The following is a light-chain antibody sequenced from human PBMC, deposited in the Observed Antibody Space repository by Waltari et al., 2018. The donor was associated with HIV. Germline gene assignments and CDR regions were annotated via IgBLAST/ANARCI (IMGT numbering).Light chain of an antibody. Sequence: QSALTQPASVSGSPGQSITISCPGTSSNVGSYNLLSWHQQPPGNALKVMIHEVSKRPPGGSNRFAGSKSGNTASLTISGRQAEDEADYYCCSETGSNPFLLFGGGTKLTVL. CDR3: CSETGSNPFLL. V-gene: IGLV2-23*02. CDR1: SSNVGSYNL. J-gene: IGLJ2*01. CDR2: EVS.